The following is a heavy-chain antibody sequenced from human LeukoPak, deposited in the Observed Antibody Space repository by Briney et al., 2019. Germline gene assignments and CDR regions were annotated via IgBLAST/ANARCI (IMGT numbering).Heavy chain of an antibody. CDR2: TYHSGST. J-gene: IGHJ4*02. CDR3: ARGEVGSIGRLGY. Sequence: PSETLSLTCSVSGYSISSGNYWGWIRQPPGKTLEWIGSTYHSGSTQLHPSLNSRVTISVDTSKNQFFLNLSSVTATDTAVYYCARGEVGSIGRLGYWGQGILVTVSS. V-gene: IGHV4-38-2*02. D-gene: IGHD1-26*01. CDR1: GYSISSGNY.